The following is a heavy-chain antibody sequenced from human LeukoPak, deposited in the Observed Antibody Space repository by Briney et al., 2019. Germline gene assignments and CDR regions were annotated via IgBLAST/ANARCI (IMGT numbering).Heavy chain of an antibody. J-gene: IGHJ4*02. D-gene: IGHD6-6*01. CDR2: ISSNGNKI. Sequence: GRSLRLSCTASEFTFSNFALHWVRQAPGKGLEWEAVISSNGNKIYYADSVRGRFTIFRDTSNKTVSLHMNDMRVEDTALYYCARGPSSRSGKQDSWGRGTLVTVSS. CDR1: EFTFSNFA. V-gene: IGHV3-30*01. CDR3: ARGPSSRSGKQDS.